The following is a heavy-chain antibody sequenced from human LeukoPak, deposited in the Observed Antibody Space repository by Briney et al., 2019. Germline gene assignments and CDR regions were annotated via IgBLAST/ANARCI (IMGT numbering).Heavy chain of an antibody. CDR3: ASPQYSGYDSGFDY. V-gene: IGHV1-46*01. J-gene: IGHJ4*02. CDR2: IYPRDGST. CDR1: GYTFTSNY. Sequence: VASVKVSCKASGYTFTSNYIHWVRQAPGQGLEWMGMIYPRDGSTSYAQKFQGRVTVTRDTSTSTVHMELSGLRSEDTAVYYCASPQYSGYDSGFDYWGQGTLVTVSS. D-gene: IGHD5-12*01.